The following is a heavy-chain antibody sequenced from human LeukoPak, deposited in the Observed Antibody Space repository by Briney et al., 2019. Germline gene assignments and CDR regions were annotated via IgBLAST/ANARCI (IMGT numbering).Heavy chain of an antibody. D-gene: IGHD6-19*01. CDR2: ISSSSSYI. CDR1: GFTFSSYS. CDR3: ARDKWAGTSAFDI. V-gene: IGHV3-21*01. J-gene: IGHJ3*02. Sequence: PGGSLRLSCAASGFTFSSYSVNWVRQAPGKGLEWVSSISSSSSYIYYADSVKGRFTISRDNAKNSLYLQMNSLRAEDTAVYYCARDKWAGTSAFDIWGQGTMVTVSS.